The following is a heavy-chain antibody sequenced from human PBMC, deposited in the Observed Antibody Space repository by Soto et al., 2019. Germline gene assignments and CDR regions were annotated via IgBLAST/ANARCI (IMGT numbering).Heavy chain of an antibody. CDR2: IDPSDSYT. J-gene: IGHJ3*02. V-gene: IGHV5-10-1*01. D-gene: IGHD1-26*01. CDR1: GYSFTSYW. Sequence: PGESLKISCKGSGYSFTSYWISWVRPMPGKGLEWMGRIDPSDSYTNYSPSFQGHVTISADKSISTAYLQWSSLKASDTAMYYCASSGSSAPHDAFDIWGQGTMVTVSS. CDR3: ASSGSSAPHDAFDI.